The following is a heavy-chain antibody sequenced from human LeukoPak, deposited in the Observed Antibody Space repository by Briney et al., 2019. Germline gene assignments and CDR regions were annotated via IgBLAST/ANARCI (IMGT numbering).Heavy chain of an antibody. J-gene: IGHJ4*02. D-gene: IGHD2-2*01. Sequence: GGSLRLSXEASGFTFSDYWLSWVRQAPGKGLEWVANIKQDGSEKNYVDSVKGRFTISRDNAKNSLYLQMNSLRAEDTAVYYCVRGPYALYWGQGTLVSVSS. V-gene: IGHV3-7*01. CDR3: VRGPYALY. CDR2: IKQDGSEK. CDR1: GFTFSDYW.